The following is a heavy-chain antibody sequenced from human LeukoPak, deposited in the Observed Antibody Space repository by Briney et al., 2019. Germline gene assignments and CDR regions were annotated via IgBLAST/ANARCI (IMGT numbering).Heavy chain of an antibody. J-gene: IGHJ4*02. V-gene: IGHV3-23*01. CDR1: GFTFSSYG. CDR2: ISGSGGST. D-gene: IGHD3-22*01. Sequence: PGGSLRLSCAASGFTFSSYGMSWVRQAPGKGLEWVSAISGSGGSTYYADSVKGRFTISRDNSKNTLYLQMNSLRAEDTAVYYCAKDIGREGGYYLYWGQGTLVTVSS. CDR3: AKDIGREGGYYLY.